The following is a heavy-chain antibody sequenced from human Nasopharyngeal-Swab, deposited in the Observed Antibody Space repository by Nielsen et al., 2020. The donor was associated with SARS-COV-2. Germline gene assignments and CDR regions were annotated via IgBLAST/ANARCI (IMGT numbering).Heavy chain of an antibody. CDR1: GYRFSTYW. CDR2: IYPGDSDT. D-gene: IGHD3-10*01. CDR3: AIDYGSGTYGLDV. J-gene: IGHJ6*02. V-gene: IGHV5-51*01. Sequence: KVSCKGSGYRFSTYWINWVRQMPGKGLEWMGIIYPGDSDTRYSPSFQGQVSISVDKSITTAYLQWNSLKASDTATSFCAIDYGSGTYGLDVWGQGTRVTVSS.